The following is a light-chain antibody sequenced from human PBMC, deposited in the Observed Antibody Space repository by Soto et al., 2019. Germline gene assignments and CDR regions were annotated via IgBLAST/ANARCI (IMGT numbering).Light chain of an antibody. Sequence: DIVMTRSPESLAVSLGERATINCKSSQSVLSNSIAWYQQKPGQPPKLLIYWASTRESGVPDRFSGSGSGTDFTLTISSLQAEDVAVYYCQQYSNTPQTFGQGTKLEIK. V-gene: IGKV4-1*01. CDR2: WAS. J-gene: IGKJ2*01. CDR1: QSVLSNS. CDR3: QQYSNTPQT.